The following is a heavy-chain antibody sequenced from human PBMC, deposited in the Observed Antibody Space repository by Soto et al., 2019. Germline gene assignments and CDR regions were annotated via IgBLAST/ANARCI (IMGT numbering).Heavy chain of an antibody. CDR2: IIPIFGTA. J-gene: IGHJ6*02. V-gene: IGHV1-69*12. CDR1: GGTFSSYA. CDR3: ARHLGGNHYYYGMDV. Sequence: QVQLVQSGAEVKKPGSSVKVSCKASGGTFSSYAISWVRQAPGQGLEWMGGIIPIFGTADYAQKFQGRVKITADESTSPAYMDLSSLRSEDTAVYYCARHLGGNHYYYGMDVWGQGTTVTVSS. D-gene: IGHD3-16*01.